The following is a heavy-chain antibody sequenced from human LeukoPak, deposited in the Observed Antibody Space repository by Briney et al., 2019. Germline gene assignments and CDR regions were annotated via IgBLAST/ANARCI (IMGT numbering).Heavy chain of an antibody. Sequence: GGSLRLSCAASGFTFSSYAMSWVRQAPGKGLEWVSAISGSGGSTYYADSVKGRFTISRDNAKNSLYLQMNSLRDEDTAVYYCARETVGLDYWGQGALVTVSS. CDR1: GFTFSSYA. J-gene: IGHJ4*02. CDR2: ISGSGGST. D-gene: IGHD4-23*01. V-gene: IGHV3-23*01. CDR3: ARETVGLDY.